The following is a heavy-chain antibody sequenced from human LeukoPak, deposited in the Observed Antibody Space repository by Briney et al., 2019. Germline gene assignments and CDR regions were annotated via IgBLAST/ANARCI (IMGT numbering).Heavy chain of an antibody. CDR3: ARGRGSSSWYDY. J-gene: IGHJ4*02. D-gene: IGHD6-13*01. CDR2: MNPNSGNT. V-gene: IGHV1-8*02. CDR1: EYTFIGYY. Sequence: ASVKVSCKASEYTFIGYYLHWVRQATGQGLEWMGWMNPNSGNTGYAQKFQGRVTMTRNTSISTAYMELSSLRSEDTAVYYCARGRGSSSWYDYWGQGTLVTVSS.